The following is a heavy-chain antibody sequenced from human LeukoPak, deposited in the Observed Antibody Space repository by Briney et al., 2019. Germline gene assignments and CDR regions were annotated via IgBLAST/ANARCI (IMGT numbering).Heavy chain of an antibody. CDR3: ARHGNYYYYMDV. CDR2: IFYSGST. Sequence: PSETLSLTCTVSGDSNRTSSYYWGWIRQSPGKGLEWIGSIFYSGSTYYKPSLESRVTVSVDTSKNQFSLKLSSVTAADTAVYYCARHGNYYYYMDVWGKGTTVTVSS. J-gene: IGHJ6*03. D-gene: IGHD1-1*01. CDR1: GDSNRTSSYY. V-gene: IGHV4-39*01.